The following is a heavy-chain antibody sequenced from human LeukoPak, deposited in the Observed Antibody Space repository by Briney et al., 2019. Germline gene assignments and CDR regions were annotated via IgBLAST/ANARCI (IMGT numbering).Heavy chain of an antibody. D-gene: IGHD3-10*01. CDR1: GFTFSSYS. V-gene: IGHV3-21*01. Sequence: GGSLRLSCAASGFTFSSYSMNWVRQAPGKGLEWVSSISSSSSYIYYADSVKGRFTISRDNAKNSLYLQMNSLRAEDTAVYYCARVLITMVRGVTRVIDYWGQGTLVTVSS. J-gene: IGHJ4*02. CDR3: ARVLITMVRGVTRVIDY. CDR2: ISSSSSYI.